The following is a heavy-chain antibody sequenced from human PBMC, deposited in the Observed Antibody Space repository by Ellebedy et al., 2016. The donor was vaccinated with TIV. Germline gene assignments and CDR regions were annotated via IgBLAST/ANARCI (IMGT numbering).Heavy chain of an antibody. CDR2: ISYDGGKI. J-gene: IGHJ4*02. CDR1: GFTFRSNG. V-gene: IGHV3-30*18. CDR3: VKDRERWLYGGDFEY. Sequence: GGSLRLXCAASGFTFRSNGMHWVRQAPGKGLEWVAVISYDGGKIYYADSVKGRFTISRDNSKNTLYLQMNSLRAEDTAVYYCVKDRERWLYGGDFEYWGQGTLVTVSS. D-gene: IGHD4-23*01.